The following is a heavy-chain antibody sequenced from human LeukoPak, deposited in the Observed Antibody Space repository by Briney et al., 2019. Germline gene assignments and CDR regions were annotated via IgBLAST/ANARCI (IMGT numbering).Heavy chain of an antibody. CDR1: GFTFSSYA. V-gene: IGHV3-23*01. J-gene: IGHJ4*02. CDR3: AKDSGYGSGRYFDY. D-gene: IGHD3-10*01. Sequence: PGGSLRLSCAASGFTFSSYAMIWVRQAPGKGLEWVSAISGSGGATYYADSVKGRFTISRDNSKDTLYLQMNSLRAEDTAVYYCAKDSGYGSGRYFDYWGQGTLVTVSS. CDR2: ISGSGGAT.